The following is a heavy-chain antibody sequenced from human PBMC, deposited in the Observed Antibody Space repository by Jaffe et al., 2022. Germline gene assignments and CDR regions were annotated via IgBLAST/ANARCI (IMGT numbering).Heavy chain of an antibody. J-gene: IGHJ4*02. CDR2: ISSSGSTI. CDR3: ARDTRLRAFDY. D-gene: IGHD5-12*01. V-gene: IGHV3-48*03. Sequence: EVQLVESGGGLVQPGGSLRLSCAASGFTFSSYEMNWVRQAPGKGLEWVSYISSSGSTIYYADSVKGRFTISRDNAKNSLYLQMNSLRAEDTAVYYCARDTRLRAFDYWGQGTLVTVSS. CDR1: GFTFSSYE.